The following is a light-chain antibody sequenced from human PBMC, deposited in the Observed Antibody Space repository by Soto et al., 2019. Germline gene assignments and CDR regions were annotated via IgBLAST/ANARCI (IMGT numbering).Light chain of an antibody. CDR2: EVS. CDR1: SSDVGSYNL. V-gene: IGLV2-23*02. Sequence: QSALTQPPSVSGSPGQSITISCTGTSSDVGSYNLVSWYQQHPGKAPKLMIYEVSKRPSGVSNRFSGSKSGNTASLTISGLQAEDEADYYCCSYAGSSFYVFGTGTKLTVL. J-gene: IGLJ1*01. CDR3: CSYAGSSFYV.